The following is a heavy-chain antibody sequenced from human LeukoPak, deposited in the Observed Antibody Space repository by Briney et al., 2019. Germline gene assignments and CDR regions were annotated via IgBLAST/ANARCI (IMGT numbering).Heavy chain of an antibody. J-gene: IGHJ5*02. CDR3: ARDPYYYDSSGQTNWFDP. D-gene: IGHD3-22*01. CDR1: GGTFSSYA. V-gene: IGHV1-69*13. CDR2: IIPIFGTA. Sequence: ASVKVSCKAPGGTFSSYAISWVRQAPGQGLEWMGGIIPIFGTANYAQKFQGRVTITADESTSTAYMELSSLRSEDTAVYYCARDPYYYDSSGQTNWFDPWGQGTLVTVSS.